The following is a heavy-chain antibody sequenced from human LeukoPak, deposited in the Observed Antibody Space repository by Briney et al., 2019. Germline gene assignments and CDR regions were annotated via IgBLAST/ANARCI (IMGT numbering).Heavy chain of an antibody. CDR2: INPNSGGT. V-gene: IGHV1-2*02. CDR3: ARENSGSYSHAFDI. J-gene: IGHJ3*02. CDR1: GYTFTGYY. Sequence: ASVKVSCKASGYTFTGYYMHWVRQAPGQGLEWMGWINPNSGGTNYARKFQGRVTMTRDTSISTAYMELSRLRSDDTAVYYCARENSGSYSHAFDIWGQGTMVTVSS. D-gene: IGHD1-26*01.